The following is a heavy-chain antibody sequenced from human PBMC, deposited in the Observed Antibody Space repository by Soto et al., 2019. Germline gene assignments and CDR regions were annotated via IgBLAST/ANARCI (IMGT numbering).Heavy chain of an antibody. J-gene: IGHJ4*02. CDR2: IYSGGST. V-gene: IGHV3-53*01. Sequence: PGGSLRLSCAASGFTVSSNYMSWVRQAPGKGLEWVSVIYSGGSTYYADSVKGRFTISRDNSKNTLYLQMNSLRAEDTAVYYCARVLGLHYFDYWGQGTLVTVSS. CDR3: ARVLGLHYFDY. CDR1: GFTVSSNY. D-gene: IGHD6-13*01.